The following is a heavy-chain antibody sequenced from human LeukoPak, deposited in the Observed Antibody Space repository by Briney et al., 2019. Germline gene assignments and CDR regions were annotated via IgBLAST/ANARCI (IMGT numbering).Heavy chain of an antibody. CDR2: IYYSGST. Sequence: PSETLSLTCTVSGDSISSSSYYWGWIRQPPGKGLEWIGSIYYSGSTYYNPSLKSRVTISVDTSKNQFSLKLSSVTAADTAVCYCARGGNNWFDPWGQGTLGTISS. D-gene: IGHD1-26*01. J-gene: IGHJ5*02. CDR3: ARGGNNWFDP. CDR1: GDSISSSSYY. V-gene: IGHV4-39*01.